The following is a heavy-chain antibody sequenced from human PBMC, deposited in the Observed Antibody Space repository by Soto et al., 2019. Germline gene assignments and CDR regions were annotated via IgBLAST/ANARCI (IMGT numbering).Heavy chain of an antibody. CDR1: GYTFTSYY. D-gene: IGHD1-26*01. J-gene: IGHJ5*02. Sequence: ASVKVSCKASGYTFTSYYMHWVRQAPGQGLEWMGIINPSGGSTSYAQKFQGRVTMTRDTSTSTVYMELSSLRFEDTAVYYCARAEVVGATIYWFDPWGQGTLVTVSS. CDR3: ARAEVVGATIYWFDP. V-gene: IGHV1-46*01. CDR2: INPSGGST.